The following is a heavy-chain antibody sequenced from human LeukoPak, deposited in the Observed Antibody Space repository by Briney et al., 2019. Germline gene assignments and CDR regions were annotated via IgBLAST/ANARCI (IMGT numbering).Heavy chain of an antibody. V-gene: IGHV6-1*01. CDR3: ARVHHYYGSGSYYTFDY. CDR1: GDSVSSNSAA. D-gene: IGHD3-10*01. CDR2: SYYRSKWYN. J-gene: IGHJ4*02. Sequence: SQTLSLTCAISGDSVSSNSAAWNWIRQSPSRGLEWLGRSYYRSKWYNDYAVSVKSRITINPDTSKNQFSLQPNSVTPEDTAVYYCARVHHYYGSGSYYTFDYWGQGTLVTVSS.